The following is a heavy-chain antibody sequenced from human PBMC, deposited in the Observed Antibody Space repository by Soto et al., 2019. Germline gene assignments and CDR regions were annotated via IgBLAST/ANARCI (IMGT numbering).Heavy chain of an antibody. V-gene: IGHV3-48*02. CDR1: GFTFSSYS. J-gene: IGHJ4*02. CDR3: ARDYKVDILTGYPDY. Sequence: PGGSLRLSCAASGFTFSSYSMNWVRQAPGKGLEWVSYISSSSSTIYYADSVKGRFTISRDNAKNSLYLQMNSLRDEDTAVYYCARDYKVDILTGYPDYWGPGTLVTVSS. D-gene: IGHD3-9*01. CDR2: ISSSSSTI.